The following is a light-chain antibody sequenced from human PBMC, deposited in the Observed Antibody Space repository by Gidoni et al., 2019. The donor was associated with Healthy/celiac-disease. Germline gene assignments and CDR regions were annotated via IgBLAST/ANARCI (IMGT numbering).Light chain of an antibody. Sequence: QSAMTQPASVSGSPGQSITISCTGTSSDVGGYNYVSWYQQHPGKAPQLMFYDVSNRPSGVSNRFSGSKSGNTASLTISGLQAEDEADYYCSSYTSSSPLVFGGGTKLTVL. V-gene: IGLV2-14*01. J-gene: IGLJ3*02. CDR2: DVS. CDR1: SSDVGGYNY. CDR3: SSYTSSSPLV.